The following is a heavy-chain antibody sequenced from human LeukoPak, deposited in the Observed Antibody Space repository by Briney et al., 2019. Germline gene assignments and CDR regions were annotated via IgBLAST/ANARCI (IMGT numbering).Heavy chain of an antibody. Sequence: GGSLRLSCAASGFTLSSYAMSWVRPAPGKGLEWVPTISGSGGSTYYASTVKGRFTMSRENSKITLYVQINSLRAEDTAVYYCAKESPHFDYWGQGTLVTVSS. V-gene: IGHV3-23*01. CDR2: ISGSGGST. J-gene: IGHJ4*02. CDR1: GFTLSSYA. CDR3: AKESPHFDY.